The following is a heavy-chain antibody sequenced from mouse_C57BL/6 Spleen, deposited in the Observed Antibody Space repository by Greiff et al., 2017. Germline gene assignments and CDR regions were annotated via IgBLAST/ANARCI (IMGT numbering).Heavy chain of an antibody. CDR2: ISDGGSYT. CDR1: GFTFSSYA. CDR3: AREITVVARYWYFDV. J-gene: IGHJ1*03. Sequence: EVKLVESGGGLVKPGGSLKLSCAASGFTFSSYAMSWVRQTPEKRLEWVATISDGGSYTYYPDNVKGRFTISRDNAKNNLYLQMSHLKSEDTAMYYCAREITVVARYWYFDVWGTGTTVTVSS. V-gene: IGHV5-4*01. D-gene: IGHD1-1*01.